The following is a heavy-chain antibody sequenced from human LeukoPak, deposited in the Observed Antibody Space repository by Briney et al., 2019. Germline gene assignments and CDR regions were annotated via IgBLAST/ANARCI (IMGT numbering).Heavy chain of an antibody. J-gene: IGHJ1*01. CDR2: ISLNGGSR. CDR1: GFTFIKGW. Sequence: GGSLRLSCTASGFTFIKGWMSWVRQAPGKGLEWVSGISLNGGSRGYADSVKGRFIISRDNAKNSLHLQMNSLRAEDTALYYCVRSITMFQYWGQGTLVTVSS. CDR3: VRSITMFQY. D-gene: IGHD3-10*01. V-gene: IGHV3-20*04.